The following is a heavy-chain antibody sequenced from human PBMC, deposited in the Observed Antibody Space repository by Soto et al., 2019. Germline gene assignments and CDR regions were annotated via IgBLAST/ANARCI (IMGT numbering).Heavy chain of an antibody. V-gene: IGHV3-23*01. Sequence: GGSLRLSCAASGFTFSSYAMSWVRQAPGKGLEWVSAISGSGGSTYYADSVKGRFTISRDNSKNTLYLQMNSLRAEDTAVYYCAKPLGCSSTSCRSYYYYYMDVWGKGTTVTVSS. J-gene: IGHJ6*03. CDR2: ISGSGGST. CDR1: GFTFSSYA. CDR3: AKPLGCSSTSCRSYYYYYMDV. D-gene: IGHD2-2*01.